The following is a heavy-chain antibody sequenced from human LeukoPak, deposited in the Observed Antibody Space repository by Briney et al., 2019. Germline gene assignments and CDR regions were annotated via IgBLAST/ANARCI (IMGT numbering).Heavy chain of an antibody. D-gene: IGHD2-15*01. J-gene: IGHJ4*02. Sequence: SETLSLTCSVSGQSVSEYYWTWMRQPPGKGLEWIGEINHNHGSKYNPSLNSRATISLDTSKNQFSLSLHSVTPADSAVYYCAREDYYFDSWGQGTLVAVSS. V-gene: IGHV4-34*01. CDR2: INHNHGS. CDR1: GQSVSEYY. CDR3: AREDYYFDS.